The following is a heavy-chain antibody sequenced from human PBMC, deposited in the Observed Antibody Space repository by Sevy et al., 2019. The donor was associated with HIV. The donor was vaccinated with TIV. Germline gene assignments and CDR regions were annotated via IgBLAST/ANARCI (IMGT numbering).Heavy chain of an antibody. CDR1: GFPFTNYG. Sequence: GSLRLSCAASGFPFTNYGMHWVRQAPGKGLEWVSGISNSGANTYYADPVRGRFTVSRDNSKNTVYLQLNSLRAEDTAIYYCAKEWTLLSDWYGEFDYWGQGTLVTVSS. V-gene: IGHV3-23*01. J-gene: IGHJ4*02. D-gene: IGHD6-19*01. CDR2: ISNSGANT. CDR3: AKEWTLLSDWYGEFDY.